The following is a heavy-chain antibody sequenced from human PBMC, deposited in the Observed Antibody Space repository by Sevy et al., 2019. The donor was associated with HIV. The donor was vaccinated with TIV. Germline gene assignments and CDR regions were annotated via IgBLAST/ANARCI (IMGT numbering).Heavy chain of an antibody. CDR1: RGSISSYY. J-gene: IGHJ4*02. D-gene: IGHD4-4*01. Sequence: SETLSLTCTVSRGSISSYYWSWIRQPPGKGLEWIGYIDYSGSTNYNPSLKCRVTMSVDTSKNQFSLKLSSVIAADTAVYYCARGGASHYRRHFDYWGQGTLVTVSS. V-gene: IGHV4-59*01. CDR2: IDYSGST. CDR3: ARGGASHYRRHFDY.